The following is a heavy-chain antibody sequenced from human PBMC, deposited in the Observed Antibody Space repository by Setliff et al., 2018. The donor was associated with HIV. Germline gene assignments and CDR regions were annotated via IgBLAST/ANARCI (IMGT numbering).Heavy chain of an antibody. V-gene: IGHV3-21*01. CDR1: GFTFRGYS. Sequence: GESLRLSCAASGFTFRGYSMNWVRQAPGKGLEWVSTIRHSNPYEYYADSVKGRFTISRDNAKKSLYLQMNSLSAEDTAVYYCARGGDSSASDHWGQGTLVTVSS. CDR3: ARGGDSSASDH. D-gene: IGHD6-19*01. CDR2: IRHSNPYE. J-gene: IGHJ4*02.